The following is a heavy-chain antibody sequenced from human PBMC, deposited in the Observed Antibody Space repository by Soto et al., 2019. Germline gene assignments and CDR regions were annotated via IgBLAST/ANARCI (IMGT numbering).Heavy chain of an antibody. CDR2: ISGSGGST. CDR1: GFTFSSYA. V-gene: IGHV3-23*01. D-gene: IGHD6-19*01. J-gene: IGHJ4*02. Sequence: EVQLLESGGGLVQPGGSLRLSCAASGFTFSSYALSWVRQAPGKGLEWVSVISGSGGSTYYADSVKGRFTISRDNSKNTLYLQMNSLRADDTAVYDCAKSSGWFHPFDYWGQGTLVTVSS. CDR3: AKSSGWFHPFDY.